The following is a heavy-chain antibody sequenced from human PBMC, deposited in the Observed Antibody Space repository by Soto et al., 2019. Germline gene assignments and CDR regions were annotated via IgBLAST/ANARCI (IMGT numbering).Heavy chain of an antibody. CDR1: GGTFSSYA. V-gene: IGHV1-69*13. CDR3: ARFETKYSSGYYY. CDR2: IIPIFGTA. Sequence: GASVKVSCKASGGTFSSYAISWVRQAPGQGLEWMGGIIPIFGTANYAQKFQGRVAITADESTSTAYMELSSLRSEDTAVYYCARFETKYSSGYYYWGQGTLVTVSS. J-gene: IGHJ4*02. D-gene: IGHD6-19*01.